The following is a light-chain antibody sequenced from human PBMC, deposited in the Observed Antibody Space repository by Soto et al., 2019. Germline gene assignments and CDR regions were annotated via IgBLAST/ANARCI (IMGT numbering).Light chain of an antibody. V-gene: IGLV2-23*01. Sequence: QSALTQPASGSRSPGQSITISCTGTSSDVGSYNLVSWYQQHPGKAPKLMIYEGSKRPSGVSNRFSGSKSGNTASLTISGLQAEDEADYYCCSYAGSSTVVFGGGTKLTVL. CDR3: CSYAGSSTVV. CDR1: SSDVGSYNL. J-gene: IGLJ2*01. CDR2: EGS.